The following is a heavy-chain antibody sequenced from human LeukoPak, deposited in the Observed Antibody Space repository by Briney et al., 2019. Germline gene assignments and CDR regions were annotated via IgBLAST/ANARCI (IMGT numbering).Heavy chain of an antibody. J-gene: IGHJ4*02. Sequence: ASVKVSCKASGYTFPGRYLHWVRQAPGQGLEWMGWINQNSGGTNYARKFLGRGITTRGTSVSTADIEQSSLGGYDPTVYCCGGEIVVVPAASLPDYWGQKTQVTVSS. CDR2: INQNSGGT. D-gene: IGHD2-2*01. CDR3: GGEIVVVPAASLPDY. V-gene: IGHV1-2*02. CDR1: GYTFPGRY.